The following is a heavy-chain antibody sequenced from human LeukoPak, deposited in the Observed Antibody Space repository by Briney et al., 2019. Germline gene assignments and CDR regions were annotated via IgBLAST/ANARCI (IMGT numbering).Heavy chain of an antibody. CDR1: GGSFSGYY. V-gene: IGHV4-34*01. Sequence: SETLSLTGAVYGGSFSGYYWSWIRQPPGKGLEWIGEINHSGSTNYNPSLKSRVTISVDTSKNQFSLKLSSVTAADTAVYYCARGLRYYDILTGYYTYYFDYWGQGTLVTVSS. CDR3: ARGLRYYDILTGYYTYYFDY. CDR2: INHSGST. D-gene: IGHD3-9*01. J-gene: IGHJ4*02.